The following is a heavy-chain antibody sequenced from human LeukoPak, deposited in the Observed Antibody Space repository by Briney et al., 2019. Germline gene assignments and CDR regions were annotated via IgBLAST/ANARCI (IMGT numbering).Heavy chain of an antibody. V-gene: IGHV3-20*04. Sequence: GGSLRLSCAASGFTFDDYGMSWVRRAPGKGLEWVSAISGNGGGTVYADSVKGRFTVFRDNAKNSLYLQMNSLTAGDTALYYCARAPYFHYGMDVWGRGTTVTVSS. CDR2: ISGNGGGT. CDR3: ARAPYFHYGMDV. CDR1: GFTFDDYG. J-gene: IGHJ6*02.